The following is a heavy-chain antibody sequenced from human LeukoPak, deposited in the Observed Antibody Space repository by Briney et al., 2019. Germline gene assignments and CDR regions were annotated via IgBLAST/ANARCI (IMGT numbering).Heavy chain of an antibody. J-gene: IGHJ3*02. CDR2: ISYSGST. Sequence: SETLSLTCTVSGGSISSYYWSWIRQPPGKGLEWIGYISYSGSTNYNPSLESRVTISIDTSKNQFSLKLRSVTAADTAIYYCARQGYDILTGYIDAFDIWGQGTMVTASS. V-gene: IGHV4-59*08. D-gene: IGHD3-9*01. CDR3: ARQGYDILTGYIDAFDI. CDR1: GGSISSYY.